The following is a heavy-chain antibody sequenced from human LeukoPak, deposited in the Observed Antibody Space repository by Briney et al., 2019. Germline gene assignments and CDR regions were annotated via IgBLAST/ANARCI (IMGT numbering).Heavy chain of an antibody. CDR1: GYTFTGYY. Sequence: ASVKVSCKASGYTFTGYYMHWERQAPGQGLEWMGWINPNSGGTNYAQKFQGRVTMTRDTSISTAYMELSRLRSDDTAVYYCARARVRVETILPDFDYWGQGTLVTVSS. CDR2: INPNSGGT. D-gene: IGHD1-26*01. J-gene: IGHJ4*02. CDR3: ARARVRVETILPDFDY. V-gene: IGHV1-2*02.